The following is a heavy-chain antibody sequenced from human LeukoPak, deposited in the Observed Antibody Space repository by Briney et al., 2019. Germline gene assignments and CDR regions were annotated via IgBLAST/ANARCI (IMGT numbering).Heavy chain of an antibody. D-gene: IGHD6-13*01. CDR2: IYYSGST. CDR3: ARDGMYSSSWYYGMDV. CDR1: GGSISSYY. Sequence: SETLSLTCTVSGGSISSYYWSWIRQPPGKGLEWIGYIYYSGSTNYNPSLKSRVTISVDTSKNQFSPKLSSVTAADTAVYYCARDGMYSSSWYYGMDVWGQGTTVTVSS. J-gene: IGHJ6*02. V-gene: IGHV4-59*01.